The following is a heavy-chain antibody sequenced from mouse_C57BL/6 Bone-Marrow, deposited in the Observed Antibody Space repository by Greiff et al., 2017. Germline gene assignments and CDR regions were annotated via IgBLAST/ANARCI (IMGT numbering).Heavy chain of an antibody. CDR2: INPSNGGT. Sequence: QVQLQQPGTELVKPGASVKLSCKASGYTFTSYWMHWVQQRPGQGLEWIGNINPSNGGTNYNEKFKSKATLTVDKSSSTAYMQISCLTSEDSAVYYCARGDYYASYYFDYWGQGTTLTVSS. CDR1: GYTFTSYW. V-gene: IGHV1-53*01. D-gene: IGHD1-1*01. J-gene: IGHJ2*01. CDR3: ARGDYYASYYFDY.